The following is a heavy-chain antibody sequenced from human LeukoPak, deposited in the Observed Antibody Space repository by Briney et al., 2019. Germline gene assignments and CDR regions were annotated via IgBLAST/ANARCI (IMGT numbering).Heavy chain of an antibody. D-gene: IGHD2-2*01. J-gene: IGHJ4*02. CDR1: GGTFSSYA. Sequence: ASVKVPCKASGGTFSSYAISWVRQAPGQGLEWMGGIIPIFGTANYAQKFQGRVTITADESTSTAYMELSSLRSEDTAVYYCARDFYCSSTSCHPRWGQGTLVTVSS. V-gene: IGHV1-69*13. CDR3: ARDFYCSSTSCHPR. CDR2: IIPIFGTA.